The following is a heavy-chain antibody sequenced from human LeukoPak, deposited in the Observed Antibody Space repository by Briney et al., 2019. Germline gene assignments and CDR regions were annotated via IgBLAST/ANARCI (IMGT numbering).Heavy chain of an antibody. CDR1: GGSIASSSYY. CDR3: ASVALGYCSGGSCYSFDY. Sequence: SETLSLTCTVSGGSIASSSYYWGWIRQPPGKGLEWIGSIYYSGNTYYNPSLKSRLTISVDTSKNQFSLKLSSVTAADTAVYYCASVALGYCSGGSCYSFDYWGQGTLVTVSS. D-gene: IGHD2-15*01. V-gene: IGHV4-39*01. J-gene: IGHJ4*02. CDR2: IYYSGNT.